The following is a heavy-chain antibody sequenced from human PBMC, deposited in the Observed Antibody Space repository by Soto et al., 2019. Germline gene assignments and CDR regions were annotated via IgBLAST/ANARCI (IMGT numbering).Heavy chain of an antibody. Sequence: SVKVSCKASGFTFTSSAVQWARQARGQRLEWIGWIVVGSGNTNYAQKFQERVTITRDMSTSTAYMELSSLRSEDTAVYYCAAEGTEPAAGAYYYYGMDVWGQGTTVTVSS. D-gene: IGHD6-13*01. CDR1: GFTFTSSA. CDR3: AAEGTEPAAGAYYYYGMDV. V-gene: IGHV1-58*01. CDR2: IVVGSGNT. J-gene: IGHJ6*02.